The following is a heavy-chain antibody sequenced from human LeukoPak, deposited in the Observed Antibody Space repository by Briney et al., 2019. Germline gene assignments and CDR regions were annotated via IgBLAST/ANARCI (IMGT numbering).Heavy chain of an antibody. Sequence: KASETLSLTCTVSGGSISSNYYYWSWIRQPPGNGLEWIGSIDYSGSTYYNPSLKSRVIISIDTSKNQHSLKLSSVSAADTAVYYCARVINSVAGFPFDPWGQGTLVTVSS. CDR2: IDYSGST. J-gene: IGHJ5*02. D-gene: IGHD6-19*01. CDR3: ARVINSVAGFPFDP. CDR1: GGSISSNYYY. V-gene: IGHV4-39*07.